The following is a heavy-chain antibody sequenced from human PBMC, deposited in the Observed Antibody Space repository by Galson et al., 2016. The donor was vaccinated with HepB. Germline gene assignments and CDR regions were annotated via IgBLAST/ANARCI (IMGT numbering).Heavy chain of an antibody. CDR3: SSSISVTVGAAFDI. J-gene: IGHJ3*02. V-gene: IGHV3-30-3*01. CDR1: GFTFSSFA. CDR2: ISYDGSNY. Sequence: SLRLSCAVSGFTFSSFAMHWVRQAPGKGLEWLSVISYDGSNYFYTDSVKGRFSISRDNSKNTLYLQMNSLRPEDTAVYYCSSSISVTVGAAFDIWGQGTVVTVS. D-gene: IGHD6-19*01.